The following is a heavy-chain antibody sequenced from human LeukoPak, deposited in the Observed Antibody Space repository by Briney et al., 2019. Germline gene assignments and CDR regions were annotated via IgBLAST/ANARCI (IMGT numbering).Heavy chain of an antibody. CDR3: ARGGLKWELLPLEP. Sequence: GGSLRLSCAASGFTFSSYAMSWVRQAPGKGLEWVSAISGSGGSTYYADSAKGRFTISRDNSKNTLYLQMNSLRAEDTAVYYCARGGLKWELLPLEPWGQGTLVTVSS. J-gene: IGHJ5*02. D-gene: IGHD1-26*01. CDR2: ISGSGGST. V-gene: IGHV3-23*01. CDR1: GFTFSSYA.